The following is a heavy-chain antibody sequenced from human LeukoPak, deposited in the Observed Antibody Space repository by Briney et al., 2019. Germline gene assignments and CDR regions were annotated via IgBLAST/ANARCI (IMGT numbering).Heavy chain of an antibody. Sequence: GGSLRLSCAASGFTFSSYWMSWIRQAPGKGLEWVANIKPDGSEKYYVDSVKGRFTIPRDNAKNSLYLQMNSLRAEDTAVYYCARNRGGLGILEYWGQGTLVTVSS. CDR1: GFTFSSYW. V-gene: IGHV3-7*01. CDR2: IKPDGSEK. CDR3: ARNRGGLGILEY. J-gene: IGHJ4*02. D-gene: IGHD7-27*01.